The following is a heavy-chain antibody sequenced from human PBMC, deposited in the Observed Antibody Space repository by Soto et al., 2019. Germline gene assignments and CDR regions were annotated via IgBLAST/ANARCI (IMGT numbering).Heavy chain of an antibody. CDR1: GGTFSRYT. Sequence: QVQLVQSGAEVKKPGSSVKVSCKASGGTFSRYTISWVRQAPGQGLEWMGRIIPILDIPNYAQNFQGRVTITADKSTSTAYMELSSLRTDETVVYYCSSHFTGVLVLGATPPGGDNYGWDVWGQGTTVTVSS. CDR3: SSHFTGVLVLGATPPGGDNYGWDV. J-gene: IGHJ6*02. V-gene: IGHV1-69*02. D-gene: IGHD2-15*01. CDR2: IIPILDIP.